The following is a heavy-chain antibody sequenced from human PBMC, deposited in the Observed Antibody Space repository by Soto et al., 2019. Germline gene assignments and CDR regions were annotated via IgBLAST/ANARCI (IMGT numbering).Heavy chain of an antibody. CDR3: AGSGYSYGRYYYYYGMDV. J-gene: IGHJ6*02. Sequence: PSETLSLTCTVSGGSISSGGYYWSWIRQHPGKGLEWIGYIYYGGSTYYNPSLKSRVTISVDTSKNQFSLKLSSVTAADTAVYYCAGSGYSYGRYYYYYGMDVWGQGTTVTVSS. V-gene: IGHV4-31*03. CDR2: IYYGGST. D-gene: IGHD5-18*01. CDR1: GGSISSGGYY.